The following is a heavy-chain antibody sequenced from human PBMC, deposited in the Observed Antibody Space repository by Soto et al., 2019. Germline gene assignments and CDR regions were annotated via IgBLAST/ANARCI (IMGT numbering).Heavy chain of an antibody. J-gene: IGHJ4*02. CDR1: GDSIAVCSYY. CDR3: ARHVSVALGRYFDF. V-gene: IGHV4-39*01. CDR2: ICNSGNT. D-gene: IGHD2-15*01. Sequence: PSVTLSLTSTVSGDSIAVCSYYLVWFRQPPGKGLEWMGSICNSGNTYYKSSLDTRVTISVDTVERQPSPKLISVTASDTAVYYCARHVSVALGRYFDFWGQGTLVTVS.